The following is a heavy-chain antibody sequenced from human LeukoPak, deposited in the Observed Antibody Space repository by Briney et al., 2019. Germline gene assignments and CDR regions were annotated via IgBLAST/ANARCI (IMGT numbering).Heavy chain of an antibody. D-gene: IGHD1-7*01. CDR2: IYYSGST. J-gene: IGHJ5*02. Sequence: SETLSLTCTVSGGSISSYYWSWIRQPPGKGLEWIGYIYYSGSTNYNPSLKSRVTISVDTSKNQFSLKLSSVTAADTAVYYCARTGTTARWFDPWGQGTLVTVSS. V-gene: IGHV4-59*08. CDR3: ARTGTTARWFDP. CDR1: GGSISSYY.